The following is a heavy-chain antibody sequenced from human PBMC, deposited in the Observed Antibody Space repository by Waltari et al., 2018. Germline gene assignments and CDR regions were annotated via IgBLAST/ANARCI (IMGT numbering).Heavy chain of an antibody. CDR2: IIPMFNTS. V-gene: IGHV1-69*01. Sequence: QVQLVQSGTAAKKPGSSVKVSCKSSGGTFANYAISWVRQAPGQGVEWMGGIIPMFNTSNYAQKFKDRVTVTKDESTTTSFMELSGLRLDDTAIYYCARTLPPDNKSWHYYFVRDVWGQGTTVTVSS. J-gene: IGHJ6*02. D-gene: IGHD3-10*02. CDR3: ARTLPPDNKSWHYYFVRDV. CDR1: GGTFANYA.